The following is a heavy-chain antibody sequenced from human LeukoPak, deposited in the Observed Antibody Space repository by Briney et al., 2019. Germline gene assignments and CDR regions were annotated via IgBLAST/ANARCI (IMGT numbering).Heavy chain of an antibody. J-gene: IGHJ6*04. Sequence: GGSLRLSCAASGFTFSSYAMSWVRQAPGKGLEGVSAISGSGGSTYYADSVKGRFTISRDNSKNTLYLQMNSLRAEDTAVYYCTIAAAGKGSMDVWGKGTTVTVSS. CDR1: GFTFSSYA. V-gene: IGHV3-23*01. CDR2: ISGSGGST. CDR3: TIAAAGKGSMDV. D-gene: IGHD6-13*01.